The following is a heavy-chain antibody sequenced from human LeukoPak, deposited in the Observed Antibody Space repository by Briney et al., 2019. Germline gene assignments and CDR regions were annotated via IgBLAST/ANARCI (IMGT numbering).Heavy chain of an antibody. CDR3: ARDCGKYYYDSSGYYPDY. D-gene: IGHD3-22*01. Sequence: GRSLRLSCAASGFTFSNYAVYWVRQAPGKGLDWVAVISYDGNKKYYADSVKGRSTISRDDSKNTLYLQMNSLRAEDTAVYYCARDCGKYYYDSSGYYPDYWGQGTLVTVSS. V-gene: IGHV3-30*03. J-gene: IGHJ4*02. CDR2: ISYDGNKK. CDR1: GFTFSNYA.